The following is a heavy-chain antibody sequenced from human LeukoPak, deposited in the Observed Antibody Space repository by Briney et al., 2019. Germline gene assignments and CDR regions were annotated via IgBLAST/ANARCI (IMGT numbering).Heavy chain of an antibody. D-gene: IGHD5-12*01. CDR1: GFTFSSYA. V-gene: IGHV3-30*04. J-gene: IGHJ4*02. CDR2: ISYDGSNK. Sequence: GGSLRLSCAASGFTFSSYAMHWVRQAPGKGLEWVAVISYDGSNKYYADSVKGRFTISRDNSKNTLYLQMNSLRAEDTAVYYCARDHIVATIALYYWGQGTLVTVSS. CDR3: ARDHIVATIALYY.